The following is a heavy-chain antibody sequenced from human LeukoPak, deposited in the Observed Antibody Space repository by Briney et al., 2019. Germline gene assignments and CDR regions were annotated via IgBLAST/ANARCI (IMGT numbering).Heavy chain of an antibody. V-gene: IGHV3-30*04. J-gene: IGHJ6*03. D-gene: IGHD6-13*01. CDR3: ARSSGSSFYYYMDV. Sequence: GGSLRLSCAASGFTFSSYAMHWVRQAPGKGLEWVAVISYDGSNKYYADSVKGRFTISRGNSKNTLYLQMNSLRAEDTAVYYCARSSGSSFYYYMDVWGKGTTVTVSS. CDR1: GFTFSSYA. CDR2: ISYDGSNK.